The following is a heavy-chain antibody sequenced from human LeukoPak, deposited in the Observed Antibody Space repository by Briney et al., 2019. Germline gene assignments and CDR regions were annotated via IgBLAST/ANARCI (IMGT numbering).Heavy chain of an antibody. V-gene: IGHV3-43*02. D-gene: IGHD4-23*01. J-gene: IGHJ6*02. CDR2: ISADGGRT. CDR3: AKDLGNVYYNFGMDV. CDR1: GFDDFG. Sequence: GGSLRLSCAASGFDDFGMHWVRQAPGKGLEWVSVISADGGRTRYADSVKSRFTSSRDSSKNSLYLQMNSLRTDDTALYYCAKDLGNVYYNFGMDVWGQGTTATVSS.